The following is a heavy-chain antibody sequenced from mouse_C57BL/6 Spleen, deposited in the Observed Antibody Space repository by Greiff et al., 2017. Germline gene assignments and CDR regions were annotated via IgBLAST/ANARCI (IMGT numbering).Heavy chain of an antibody. CDR3: AYSIPFYAMDY. Sequence: QVQLQQPGAELVKPGASVKMSCKASGYTFTSYWITWVKQRPGQGLEWIGDIYPGSGSTNYNEKFKSKATLTVDTSSSTAYMQLSILTSEDSAVYYCAYSIPFYAMDYWGQGTSVTVSS. V-gene: IGHV1-55*01. D-gene: IGHD2-5*01. J-gene: IGHJ4*01. CDR1: GYTFTSYW. CDR2: IYPGSGST.